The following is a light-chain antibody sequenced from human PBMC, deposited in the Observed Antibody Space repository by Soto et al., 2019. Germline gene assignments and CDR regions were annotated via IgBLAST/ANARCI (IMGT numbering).Light chain of an antibody. Sequence: ERVRTQSPATLSLSPGERATLSCRASQTIDNTLAWYQRKPGQAPRLLIYDASTRATGVPARFSGSGSGTDFTLTISSLQSEDFAVYYCQQYNKWPRTFGQGTRLEI. J-gene: IGKJ5*01. CDR1: QTIDNT. CDR3: QQYNKWPRT. CDR2: DAS. V-gene: IGKV3-15*01.